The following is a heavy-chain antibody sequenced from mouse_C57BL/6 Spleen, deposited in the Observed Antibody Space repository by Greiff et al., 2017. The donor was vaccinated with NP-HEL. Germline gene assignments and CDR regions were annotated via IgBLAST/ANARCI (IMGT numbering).Heavy chain of an antibody. J-gene: IGHJ4*01. V-gene: IGHV1-26*01. Sequence: EVQLQQSGPELVKPGASVKISCKASGYTFTDYYMNWVKQSHGKSLEWIGDINPNNGGTSYNQKFKGKATLTVDKSSSTAYMELRSLTSEDSAVYYCAREATGSSYGGYAMDYWGQGTSVTVSS. CDR3: AREATGSSYGGYAMDY. CDR1: GYTFTDYY. D-gene: IGHD1-1*01. CDR2: INPNNGGT.